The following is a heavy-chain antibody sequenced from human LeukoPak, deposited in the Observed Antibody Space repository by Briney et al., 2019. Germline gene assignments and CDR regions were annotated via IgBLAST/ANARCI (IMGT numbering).Heavy chain of an antibody. CDR3: ARSKYYDFWSGSYGMDV. Sequence: PSETLSLTCTVSGGSISSGGYYWSPIRQPAGEGLEWIGRIYTSGSTNYNPSLKSRVTMSVDTSKNQFSLKLSSVTAADTAVYYCARSKYYDFWSGSYGMDVWGQGTTVTVSS. D-gene: IGHD3-3*01. CDR2: IYTSGST. V-gene: IGHV4-61*02. J-gene: IGHJ6*02. CDR1: GGSISSGGYY.